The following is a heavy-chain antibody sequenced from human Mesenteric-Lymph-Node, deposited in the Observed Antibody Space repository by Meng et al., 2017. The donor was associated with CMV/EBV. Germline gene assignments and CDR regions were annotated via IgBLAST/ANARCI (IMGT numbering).Heavy chain of an antibody. Sequence: SETLSPTCTVPGGSISSSSYYWGWIRQPPGKGLEWIGSIYYSGSTYYNPSLKSRVTISVDTSKNQFSLRLSSVTAADTAVYYCASLEGSYVMGAIGRWGQGTLVTVSS. D-gene: IGHD1-26*01. V-gene: IGHV4-39*07. CDR1: GGSISSSSYY. CDR3: ASLEGSYVMGAIGR. CDR2: IYYSGST. J-gene: IGHJ4*02.